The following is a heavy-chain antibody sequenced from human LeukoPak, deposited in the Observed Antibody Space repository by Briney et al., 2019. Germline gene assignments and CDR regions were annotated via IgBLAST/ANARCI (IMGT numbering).Heavy chain of an antibody. D-gene: IGHD3-22*01. V-gene: IGHV4-39*01. CDR1: GDSVSRSDSY. CDR3: ARRRYYDSSGYLE. Sequence: SETLSLTCTIFGDSVSRSDSYWDWIRQPPGKGLEWIGTIYYSGRTYYSPSLKSRVTLSVDMSNNQFSLTLSSVTAADTALYFCARRRYYDSSGYLEWGQGTLVTVSS. J-gene: IGHJ1*01. CDR2: IYYSGRT.